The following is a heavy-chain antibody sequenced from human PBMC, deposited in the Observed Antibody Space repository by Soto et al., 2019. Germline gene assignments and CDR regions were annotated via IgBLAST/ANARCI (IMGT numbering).Heavy chain of an antibody. CDR1: GDPFNSYG. CDR3: ASMKLASLDH. CDR2: INPASQLR. Sequence: QVVLLQSGTEVKRPGSSVKVSCKASGDPFNSYGFAWVRQAPGRGLEWVGRINPASQLRNYEQSGQGRVTITAETSTTTAYMELSGLKSEDTAVYYCASMKLASLDHWGQGTLVTVSS. V-gene: IGHV1-69*09. J-gene: IGHJ4*02.